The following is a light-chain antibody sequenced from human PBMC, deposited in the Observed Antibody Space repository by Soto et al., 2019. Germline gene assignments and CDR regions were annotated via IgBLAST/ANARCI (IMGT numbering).Light chain of an antibody. CDR2: KGT. Sequence: SVLAQPAYVSGARGQSIILSCPGTDSVVGAYDSVSWYQQHPHKAPQLIIYKGTQRPSGVSSRFSGSKSANTASLSISGLQADDEADYYCSSYTSSSTLVFGTGTKVTVL. CDR3: SSYTSSSTLV. CDR1: DSVVGAYDS. J-gene: IGLJ1*01. V-gene: IGLV2-14*02.